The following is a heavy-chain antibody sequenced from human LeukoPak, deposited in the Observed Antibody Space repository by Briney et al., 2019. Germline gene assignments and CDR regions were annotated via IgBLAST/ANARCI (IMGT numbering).Heavy chain of an antibody. Sequence: GGSLRLSCAASGFPFSTYNMIWVRQAPGKGLEWVSSISSSSNYIYYADSVKGRFTISRDNAKNSLYLQMNSLRAEDTDVYYCARDVGASAPDAFDIWGQGTMVTVSS. CDR1: GFPFSTYN. V-gene: IGHV3-21*01. CDR3: ARDVGASAPDAFDI. CDR2: ISSSSNYI. J-gene: IGHJ3*02. D-gene: IGHD1-26*01.